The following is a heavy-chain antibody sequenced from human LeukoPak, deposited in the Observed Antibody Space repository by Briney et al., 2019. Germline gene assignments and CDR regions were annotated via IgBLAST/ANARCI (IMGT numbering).Heavy chain of an antibody. Sequence: SGGSLRLSCAASGFTFSSYGMHWVRQAPGKGLEWVAVISYDGSNKYYADSVKGRFTISRDNSKNTLYLQMNSLRAEDTAVYYCAKEAGKRRVKAGIDYWGQGTLVTVSS. CDR3: AKEAGKRRVKAGIDY. CDR1: GFTFSSYG. J-gene: IGHJ4*02. CDR2: ISYDGSNK. V-gene: IGHV3-30*18. D-gene: IGHD4-23*01.